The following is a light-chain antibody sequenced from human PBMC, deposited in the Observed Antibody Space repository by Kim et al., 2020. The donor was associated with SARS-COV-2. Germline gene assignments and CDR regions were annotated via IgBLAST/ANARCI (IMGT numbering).Light chain of an antibody. J-gene: IGKJ4*01. CDR3: QQYGSSPPLT. CDR2: GAS. Sequence: SPGERATLACRASQSVSSSYLAWYQQKPGQAPRLLIYGASSRATGIPDRFSGSGSGTDFTLTISRLEPEDFAVYYCQQYGSSPPLTFGGGTKVEI. V-gene: IGKV3-20*01. CDR1: QSVSSSY.